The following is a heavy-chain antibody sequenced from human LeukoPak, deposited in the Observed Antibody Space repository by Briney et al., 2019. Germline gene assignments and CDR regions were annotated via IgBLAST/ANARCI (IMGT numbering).Heavy chain of an antibody. CDR2: IIPIFGTA. D-gene: IGHD6-13*01. J-gene: IGHJ4*02. CDR1: GGTFSSYA. CDR3: AREGVAATGLDY. V-gene: IGHV1-69*13. Sequence: SVKVSCKASGGTFSSYAISWVRQAPGQGLERMGGIIPIFGTANYAQKFQGRVTITADESTSTAYMELSSLRSEDTAVYYCAREGVAATGLDYWGQGTLVTVSS.